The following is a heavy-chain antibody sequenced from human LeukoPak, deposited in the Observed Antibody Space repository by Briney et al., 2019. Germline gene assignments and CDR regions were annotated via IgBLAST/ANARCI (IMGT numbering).Heavy chain of an antibody. V-gene: IGHV1-46*01. J-gene: IGHJ4*02. CDR2: INPSGGST. D-gene: IGHD3-3*01. CDR3: AKDKGITIFGVAKYYFDY. Sequence: ASVKVSCKASGYTFTSYYMHWVRQAPGQGLEWMGIINPSGGSTSYAQKFQGRVTMTRDTSTSTVYMELSSLRSEDTAVYYCAKDKGITIFGVAKYYFDYWGQGTLVTVSS. CDR1: GYTFTSYY.